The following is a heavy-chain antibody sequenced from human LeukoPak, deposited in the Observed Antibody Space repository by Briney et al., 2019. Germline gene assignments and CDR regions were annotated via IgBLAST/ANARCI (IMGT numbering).Heavy chain of an antibody. CDR3: ARSSAGYYGSGSYSY. D-gene: IGHD3-10*01. Sequence: ASVKVSCKASGYTFTGYYMHWVRQAPGQGLEWMGWINPNSGGTNYAQKFQGWVTMTRDTSISTAYMELNRLRSDDTAVYYCARSSAGYYGSGSYSYWGQGTLVTVSS. CDR1: GYTFTGYY. V-gene: IGHV1-2*04. CDR2: INPNSGGT. J-gene: IGHJ4*02.